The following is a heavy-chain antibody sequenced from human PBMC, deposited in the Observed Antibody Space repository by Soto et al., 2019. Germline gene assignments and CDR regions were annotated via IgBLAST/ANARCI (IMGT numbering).Heavy chain of an antibody. J-gene: IGHJ5*02. V-gene: IGHV4-30-4*01. D-gene: IGHD6-13*01. CDR2: IYYSGST. CDR1: GGSISSGEYY. CDR3: AREHQSSGIAAADWFSP. Sequence: SETLSLTCTVSGGSISSGEYYWSWIRQPPGKGLEWIGYIYYSGSTYYNPSLKSRVTISVDTSKNQFSLKLSSVTAADTAVYYCAREHQSSGIAAADWFSPSAQRTLVTVSS.